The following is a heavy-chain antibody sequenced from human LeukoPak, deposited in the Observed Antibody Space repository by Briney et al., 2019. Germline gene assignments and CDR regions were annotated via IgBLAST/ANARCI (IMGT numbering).Heavy chain of an antibody. V-gene: IGHV3-30-3*01. J-gene: IGHJ6*02. CDR3: ARDRTGWYYYYGMDV. CDR2: ISYDGSNK. Sequence: GGSLRLSCAASGFSFSSYWMSWVRQAPGKGLEWVAVISYDGSNKYYADSVKGRFTISRDNSKNTLYLQMNSLRAEDTAVYYCARDRTGWYYYYGMDVWGQGTTVTVSS. CDR1: GFSFSSYW. D-gene: IGHD2-15*01.